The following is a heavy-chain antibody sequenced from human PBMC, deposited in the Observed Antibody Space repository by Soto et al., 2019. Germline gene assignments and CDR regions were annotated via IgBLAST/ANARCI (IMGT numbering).Heavy chain of an antibody. Sequence: QVQLQESGPGLVKPSETLSLTCTVSGGSIGSYYWSWIRQPPGKGLEWIGYVSYSGSTSYSPSLKSRVTISVDTSKNQFSLELRSVTAADTAVYYCARERNSGNDGRSWFDSWGQGTLVTVSS. D-gene: IGHD5-12*01. J-gene: IGHJ5*01. CDR1: GGSIGSYY. CDR2: VSYSGST. CDR3: ARERNSGNDGRSWFDS. V-gene: IGHV4-59*01.